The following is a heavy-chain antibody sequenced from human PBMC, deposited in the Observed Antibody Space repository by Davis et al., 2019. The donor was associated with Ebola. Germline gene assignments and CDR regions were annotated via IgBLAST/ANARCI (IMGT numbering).Heavy chain of an antibody. Sequence: PSETLSLTCSVSGGSISYYYWSWIRQSPGKGLEWIGYIYYSGSTNYNPSLKSRVTISVDMSKSQFSLKLSSVTAADTAVYYCARDPYYDFSDVWGKGTAVTVSS. CDR2: IYYSGST. D-gene: IGHD3-3*01. J-gene: IGHJ6*04. CDR3: ARDPYYDFSDV. CDR1: GGSISYYY. V-gene: IGHV4-59*01.